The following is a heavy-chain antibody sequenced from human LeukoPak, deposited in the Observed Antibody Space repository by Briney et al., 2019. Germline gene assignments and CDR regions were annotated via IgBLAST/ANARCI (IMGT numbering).Heavy chain of an antibody. D-gene: IGHD3-16*02. J-gene: IGHJ4*02. V-gene: IGHV1-24*01. CDR1: GYDLTELS. CDR2: FHPEDGKI. Sequence: ASVKVSCKVSGYDLTELSMHWVRQAPGKGLEWMGGFHPEDGKIIYAQKFRGRVTMTEDTSTDTVYMELRSLRSEDTAVFYCVIDIAGFGGYRFDCWGQGTLVTVSS. CDR3: VIDIAGFGGYRFDC.